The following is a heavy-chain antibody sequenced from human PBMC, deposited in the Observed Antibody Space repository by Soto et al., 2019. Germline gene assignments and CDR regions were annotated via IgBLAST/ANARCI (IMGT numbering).Heavy chain of an antibody. CDR2: IKSKTDGGTT. CDR3: TTGYYDSSGYLITGGYYYYYMDV. J-gene: IGHJ6*03. Sequence: GGSLRLSCAASGFTFSNAWMSWVRQAPGKGLEWVGRIKSKTDGGTTDYAAPVKGRFTILRDDSKNTLYLQMNSLKTEDTAVYYCTTGYYDSSGYLITGGYYYYYMDVWGKGTTVTVSS. V-gene: IGHV3-15*01. CDR1: GFTFSNAW. D-gene: IGHD3-22*01.